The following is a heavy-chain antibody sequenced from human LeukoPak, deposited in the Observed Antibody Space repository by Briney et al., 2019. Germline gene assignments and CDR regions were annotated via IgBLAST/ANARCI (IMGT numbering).Heavy chain of an antibody. CDR2: ISDSGGST. J-gene: IGHJ4*02. V-gene: IGHV3-23*01. D-gene: IGHD2-2*01. CDR3: AKDASRRPSDY. Sequence: GGSLRLSCAASGFTFSSYAMNWFRQAPGKGLEWVSFISDSGGSTYYAESVKGRFTISRDNSKNTLYLQMSSLRAEDTAIYYCAKDASRRPSDYWGPGTLVTVSS. CDR1: GFTFSSYA.